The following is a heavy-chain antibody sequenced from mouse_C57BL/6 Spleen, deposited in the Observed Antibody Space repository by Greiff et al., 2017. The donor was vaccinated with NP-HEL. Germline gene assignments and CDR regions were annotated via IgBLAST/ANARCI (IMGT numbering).Heavy chain of an antibody. CDR1: GYTFTSYD. CDR3: ARSYYGSYWYFDV. Sequence: VQLQQSGPELVKPGASVKLSCKASGYTFTSYDINWVKQRPGQGLEWIGWIYPRDGSTKYNEKFKGKATLTVDTSSSTAYMELHSLTSEDSAVYFCARSYYGSYWYFDVWGTGTTVTVSS. J-gene: IGHJ1*03. D-gene: IGHD1-1*01. V-gene: IGHV1-85*01. CDR2: IYPRDGST.